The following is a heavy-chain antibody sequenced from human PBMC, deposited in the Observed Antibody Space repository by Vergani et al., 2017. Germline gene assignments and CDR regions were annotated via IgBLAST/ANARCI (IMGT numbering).Heavy chain of an antibody. Sequence: QLHLQESGPGLVKPSETLSLTCTVSGGSITSSSYYWGWIRQPPGKGLEWIGNIYHSGGAYYNPSLKGRVTISVDTSKNQFSLEVTSVTAADTEIYFCARTESFILRYFHWALWGQGTLVTVSS. CDR3: ARTESFILRYFHWAL. CDR1: GGSITSSSYY. D-gene: IGHD3-9*01. J-gene: IGHJ4*02. V-gene: IGHV4-39*01. CDR2: IYHSGGA.